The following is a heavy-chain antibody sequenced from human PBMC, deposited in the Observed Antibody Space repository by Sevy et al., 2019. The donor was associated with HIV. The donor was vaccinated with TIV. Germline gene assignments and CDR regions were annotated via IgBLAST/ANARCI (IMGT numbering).Heavy chain of an antibody. CDR1: GFTFRDHA. CDR3: ARDLYSGYANYYYYGMDV. Sequence: GGSLRLSCAASGFTFRDHAMHWVRQATGKGLEWVTVISYDGSNKYYADSVKGRFTISRDTSKSTVYLQMDSLRAEDTAVYYCARDLYSGYANYYYYGMDVWGQGTTVTVSS. V-gene: IGHV3-30*04. CDR2: ISYDGSNK. D-gene: IGHD5-12*01. J-gene: IGHJ6*02.